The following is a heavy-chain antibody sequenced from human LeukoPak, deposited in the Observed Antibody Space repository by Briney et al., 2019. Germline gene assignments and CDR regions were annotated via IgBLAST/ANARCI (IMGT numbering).Heavy chain of an antibody. CDR1: GGSISSSSYY. J-gene: IGHJ4*02. D-gene: IGHD3-22*01. Sequence: SETLSLTCTVSGGSISSSSYYWGWIRRPPGKGLEWIGSIYYSGSTYYNPSLKSRVTISVDTSKNQFSLKLSSVTAADTAVYYCARRHYYDSSDDYWGQGTLVTVSS. CDR3: ARRHYYDSSDDY. CDR2: IYYSGST. V-gene: IGHV4-39*01.